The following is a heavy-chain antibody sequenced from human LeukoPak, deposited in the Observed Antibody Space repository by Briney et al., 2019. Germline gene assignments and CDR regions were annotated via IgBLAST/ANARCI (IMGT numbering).Heavy chain of an antibody. J-gene: IGHJ6*03. Sequence: PGGSLRLSCAASGFTFSSYWMHWVRQAPGKGLVWVSRINSDGSSTSYADSVKGRFTISRDNAKNPLFLQMNSLRAEDTAVYYCARVLRYCSGGNCYSGGLGYMDVWGKGTTVTISS. V-gene: IGHV3-74*01. D-gene: IGHD2-15*01. CDR2: INSDGSST. CDR3: ARVLRYCSGGNCYSGGLGYMDV. CDR1: GFTFSSYW.